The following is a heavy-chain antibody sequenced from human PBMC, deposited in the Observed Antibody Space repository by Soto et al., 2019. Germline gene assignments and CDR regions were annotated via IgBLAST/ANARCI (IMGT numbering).Heavy chain of an antibody. CDR2: IYYSGST. CDR3: ARGGRRSPGMDV. J-gene: IGHJ6*02. CDR1: GGSISSGGYY. Sequence: QVQLQESGPGLVKPSQTLSLTCTVSGGSISSGGYYWSWIRQHPGKGLEWIGYIYYSGSTYYNPSLKSRVXLXVXXSKNPFSLKLSSVTAADTAVYYCARGGRRSPGMDVWGQGTTVTVSS. V-gene: IGHV4-31*03.